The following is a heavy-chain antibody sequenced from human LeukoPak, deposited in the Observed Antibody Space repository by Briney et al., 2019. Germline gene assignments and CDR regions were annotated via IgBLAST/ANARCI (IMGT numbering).Heavy chain of an antibody. CDR3: ARDISASGIFFDS. V-gene: IGHV3-7*01. CDR2: INQGGSAQ. D-gene: IGHD6-13*01. J-gene: IGHJ4*02. Sequence: GGSLRLSCAASGFTFSTFWMGWVRQVPGKGLEWVANINQGGSAQYYVDSVKGRFTISRDNAENALYLQMNSLRAEDTAVNFCARDISASGIFFDSWGQGTLVTVSS. CDR1: GFTFSTFW.